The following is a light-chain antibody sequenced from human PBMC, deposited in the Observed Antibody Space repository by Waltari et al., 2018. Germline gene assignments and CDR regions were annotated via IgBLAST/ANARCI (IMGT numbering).Light chain of an antibody. Sequence: DIQMTQSPSTLSASVGDRVTITCRASQNINYWLAWYQQKPGKAPKLLSYKASNLESGVPSRFSGSGSGTEFTLTISSLQPDDFATYYCQQYNNYSGTFGQGTKVEIK. CDR1: QNINYW. CDR2: KAS. J-gene: IGKJ1*01. V-gene: IGKV1-5*03. CDR3: QQYNNYSGT.